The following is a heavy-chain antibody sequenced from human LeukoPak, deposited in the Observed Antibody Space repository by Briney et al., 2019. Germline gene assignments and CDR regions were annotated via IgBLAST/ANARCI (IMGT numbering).Heavy chain of an antibody. V-gene: IGHV3-21*01. CDR1: GFTFNNYN. D-gene: IGHD3-10*01. CDR3: ASGVGSGSYDY. CDR2: ISSSSTYI. J-gene: IGHJ4*02. Sequence: PGGSLRLSCAASGFTFNNYNMNWVRQAPGKGLEWVSSISSSSTYIYYADSVKGRFTISRDNAKNSLYLQMNSLRAEDTAVYYCASGVGSGSYDYWGQGTLVTVSS.